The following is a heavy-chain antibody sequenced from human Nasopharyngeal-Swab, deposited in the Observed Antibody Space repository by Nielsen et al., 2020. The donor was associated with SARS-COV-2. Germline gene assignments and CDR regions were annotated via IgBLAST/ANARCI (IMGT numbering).Heavy chain of an antibody. Sequence: GESLKISCAATGFTFGAYWMHWVRQTSGKGLVWVSRIEGDGSSTYYADSVSGRFTISRDNARNTLYPQMNSLRVDDTAVYYCARGGYFYHGAFDIWGQGTMVTVSS. CDR1: GFTFGAYW. V-gene: IGHV3-74*01. CDR2: IEGDGSST. CDR3: ARGGYFYHGAFDI. J-gene: IGHJ3*02. D-gene: IGHD5-12*01.